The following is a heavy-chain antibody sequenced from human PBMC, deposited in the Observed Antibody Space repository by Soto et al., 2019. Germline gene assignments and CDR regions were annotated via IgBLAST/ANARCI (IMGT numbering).Heavy chain of an antibody. CDR2: ISGSGGST. CDR1: GFTFSSYA. J-gene: IGHJ4*02. CDR3: AKEVDLLWFGEFLYYFDY. Sequence: GGSLRLSCAASGFTFSSYAMSWVRQAPGKGLEWVSAISGSGGSTYYADSVKGRFTISRDNSKNTLYLQMNSLRAEDTAVYYCAKEVDLLWFGEFLYYFDYWGQGTLVTVSS. D-gene: IGHD3-10*01. V-gene: IGHV3-23*01.